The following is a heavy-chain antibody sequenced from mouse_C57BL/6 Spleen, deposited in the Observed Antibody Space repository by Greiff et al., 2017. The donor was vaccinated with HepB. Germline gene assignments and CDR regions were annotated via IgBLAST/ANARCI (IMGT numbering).Heavy chain of an antibody. Sequence: EVQLQQSGPELVKPGASVKISCKASGYTFTDYYMNWVKQSHGKSLEWIGDINPNNGGTSYNQKFKGKATVTVDKSSSTAYMELRSLTSEDSAVYYCARTLITTVGENWFAYWGQGTLVTVSA. V-gene: IGHV1-26*01. CDR3: ARTLITTVGENWFAY. J-gene: IGHJ3*01. CDR2: INPNNGGT. CDR1: GYTFTDYY. D-gene: IGHD1-1*01.